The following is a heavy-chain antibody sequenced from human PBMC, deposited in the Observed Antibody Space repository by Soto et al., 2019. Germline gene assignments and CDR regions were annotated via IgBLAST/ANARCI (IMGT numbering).Heavy chain of an antibody. CDR1: GFSLSTSGVG. V-gene: IGHV2-5*02. CDR3: AHSRPPRLLDY. J-gene: IGHJ4*02. CDR2: IYWDDDK. Sequence: QITLKESGPTLVKPTQTLTLTCTFSGFSLSTSGVGVGWIRQPPGKALEWLALIYWDDDKRYSSSLNSRLTIPKDTSKNQVVPTMTNMDPVDTATYYCAHSRPPRLLDYWGQGTLVTASS. D-gene: IGHD6-6*01.